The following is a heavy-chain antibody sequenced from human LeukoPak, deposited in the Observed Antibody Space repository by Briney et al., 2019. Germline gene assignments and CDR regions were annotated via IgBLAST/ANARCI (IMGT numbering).Heavy chain of an antibody. CDR2: ISFDGSNE. D-gene: IGHD4-17*01. Sequence: PGGSLRLSCAASGFTFSSYAMHWVRQAPGKGLEWVAVISFDGSNEYHADAVKGRFTISSDNSKNTLYLQMNSLRAEDTAVYYCARKIATETTFYYGMDVWGQGTTVTVSS. V-gene: IGHV3-30-3*01. CDR1: GFTFSSYA. J-gene: IGHJ6*02. CDR3: ARKIATETTFYYGMDV.